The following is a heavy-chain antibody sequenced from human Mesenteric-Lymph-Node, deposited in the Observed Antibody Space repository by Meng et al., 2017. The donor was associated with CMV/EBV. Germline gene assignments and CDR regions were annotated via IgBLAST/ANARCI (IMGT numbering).Heavy chain of an antibody. V-gene: IGHV3-23*03. D-gene: IGHD1-1*01. CDR1: GFTFTNYA. CDR2: IYATGSTT. J-gene: IGHJ4*02. CDR3: AKDHWRFDY. Sequence: GESLKISCAASGFTFTNYAMSWVRRAPGKGLEWVSVIYATGSTTHYADSVKGRFTISRDTYRNTLYLQMNSLRAEDTAVYYCAKDHWRFDYWGQGTLVTVSS.